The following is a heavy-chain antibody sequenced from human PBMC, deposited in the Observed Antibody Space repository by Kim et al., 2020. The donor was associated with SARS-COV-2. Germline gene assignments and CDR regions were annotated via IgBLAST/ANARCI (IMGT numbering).Heavy chain of an antibody. J-gene: IGHJ6*02. Sequence: GGSLRLSCSASGFTFSSYAMHWVRQAPGKGLEYVSAISSNGGSTYYADSVKGRFTISRDNSKNTLYLQMSSLRAEDTAVYYCVKDLRVRRLVELWFGDYYYYYGMDVWGQGTTVTVSS. CDR2: ISSNGGST. D-gene: IGHD3-10*01. V-gene: IGHV3-64D*06. CDR1: GFTFSSYA. CDR3: VKDLRVRRLVELWFGDYYYYYGMDV.